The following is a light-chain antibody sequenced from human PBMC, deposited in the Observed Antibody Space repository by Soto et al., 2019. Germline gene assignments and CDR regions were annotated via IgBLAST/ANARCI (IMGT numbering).Light chain of an antibody. CDR3: QHYNSYSEA. Sequence: DIQMTQSPSTLSASVGDTVTITCRASQSISNWLAWHQQKPGKAPKLLIYKASNLESGVPSRFSGSGSGTEFTLTISSLQPDDFATYYCQHYNSYSEAFGQGTKVDI. J-gene: IGKJ1*01. CDR1: QSISNW. CDR2: KAS. V-gene: IGKV1-5*03.